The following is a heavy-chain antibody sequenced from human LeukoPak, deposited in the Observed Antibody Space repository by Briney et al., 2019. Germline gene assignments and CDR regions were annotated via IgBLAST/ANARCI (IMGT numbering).Heavy chain of an antibody. CDR1: GFTFSNAW. CDR3: TTAPPHGPPDY. CDR2: IKSKTDGGTT. J-gene: IGHJ4*02. V-gene: IGHV3-15*01. Sequence: GGSLRLSCAASGFTFSNAWMSWVRQAPGKGLEWVGRIKSKTDGGTTDYAAPVKGRFTTSRDDSKNTLYLQMNSLKTEDTAVYYCTTAPPHGPPDYWGQGTLVTVSS.